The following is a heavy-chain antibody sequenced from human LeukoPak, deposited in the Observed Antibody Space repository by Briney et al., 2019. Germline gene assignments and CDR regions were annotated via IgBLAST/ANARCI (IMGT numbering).Heavy chain of an antibody. Sequence: ASVKVSCKASGYTFTGYYMHWVRQAPGQGLEWMGWINPNSGGTNYAQKLQGRVTMTTDTSTSTAYMELRSLRSDDTAVYYCARVGLSYYDFWSGYYTFWPTPEVLDYWGQGTLVTVSS. CDR1: GYTFTGYY. CDR2: INPNSGGT. V-gene: IGHV1-2*02. CDR3: ARVGLSYYDFWSGYYTFWPTPEVLDY. D-gene: IGHD3-3*01. J-gene: IGHJ4*02.